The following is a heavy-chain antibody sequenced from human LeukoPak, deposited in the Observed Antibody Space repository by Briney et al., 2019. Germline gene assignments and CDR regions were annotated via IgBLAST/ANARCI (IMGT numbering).Heavy chain of an antibody. Sequence: GRSQRLSCAASGFPFSSYGMHWVRQAPGKGLVWVAVIWPDGSNKYYADSVKGRFTISRDNAKNTLYLQMNSLRAEDTAVYYCARESGIAAALDLWGQGTLVTVSS. J-gene: IGHJ5*02. CDR2: IWPDGSNK. V-gene: IGHV3-33*01. D-gene: IGHD6-13*01. CDR1: GFPFSSYG. CDR3: ARESGIAAALDL.